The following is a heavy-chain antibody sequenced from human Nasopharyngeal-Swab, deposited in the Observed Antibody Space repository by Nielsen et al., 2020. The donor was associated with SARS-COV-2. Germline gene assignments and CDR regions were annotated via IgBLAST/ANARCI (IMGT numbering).Heavy chain of an antibody. J-gene: IGHJ4*02. CDR3: ARGGGDDYVWGSYNYYFDY. V-gene: IGHV3-53*01. CDR2: IYSGGST. Sequence: GESLKISCAASGFTVSSNYMSWVRQAPGKGLEWVSVIYSGGSTYYADSVKGRFTISRDNSKNTLYLQMNSLRAEDTAAYYCARGGGDDYVWGSYNYYFDYWGQGTLVTVSS. D-gene: IGHD3-16*01. CDR1: GFTVSSNY.